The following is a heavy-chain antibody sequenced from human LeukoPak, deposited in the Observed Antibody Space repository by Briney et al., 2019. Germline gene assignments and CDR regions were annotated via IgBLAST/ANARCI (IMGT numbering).Heavy chain of an antibody. CDR3: AKDLGYCSGGSCYGAHPLDY. CDR1: GFTFTSYG. V-gene: IGHV3-30*18. Sequence: PGGSLRLSCAASGFTFTSYGMHWGRQAPGKGLEWVSVISYDGSNKYYADSVKGRFTISRDNSKNTLYLQMNSLRAEDTAVYYCAKDLGYCSGGSCYGAHPLDYWGQGTLVTVSS. CDR2: ISYDGSNK. D-gene: IGHD2-15*01. J-gene: IGHJ4*02.